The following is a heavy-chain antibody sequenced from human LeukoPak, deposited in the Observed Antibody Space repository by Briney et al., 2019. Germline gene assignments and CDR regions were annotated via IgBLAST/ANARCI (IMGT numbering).Heavy chain of an antibody. Sequence: PSETLSLTCTVSGGSIRSYYWSWFRQPPGKGLEWIAYISNTGSTKYNPSLRSRVTISVDTSKNQFSLKLSSVTAADTAVYYCARAVGDYTFDYCGQGALVTVSS. V-gene: IGHV4-59*01. CDR1: GGSIRSYY. CDR2: ISNTGST. CDR3: ARAVGDYTFDY. J-gene: IGHJ4*02. D-gene: IGHD4-17*01.